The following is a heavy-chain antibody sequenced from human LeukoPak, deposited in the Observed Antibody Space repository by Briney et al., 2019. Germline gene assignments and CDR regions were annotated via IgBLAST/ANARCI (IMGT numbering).Heavy chain of an antibody. CDR3: ARGSSVYDY. Sequence: ASVKVSCKASGYTFTSYGITWVRPAPGQGLEWMGWINAYNGNPHYAQKLQGRVTMTTDTSTDTAYMELRSLRSDDTAVYYCARGSSVYDYWGQGTLVTVSS. D-gene: IGHD3-10*01. CDR1: GYTFTSYG. CDR2: INAYNGNP. J-gene: IGHJ4*02. V-gene: IGHV1-18*01.